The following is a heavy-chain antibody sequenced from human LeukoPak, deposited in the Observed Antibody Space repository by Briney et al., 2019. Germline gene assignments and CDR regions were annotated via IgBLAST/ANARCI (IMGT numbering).Heavy chain of an antibody. V-gene: IGHV4-4*07. D-gene: IGHD5-12*01. CDR1: GGSISSYY. CDR3: ARTTIYYYMDV. J-gene: IGHJ6*03. Sequence: PSETLSLTCTVSGGSISSYYWSWIRQPAGRGLEWIGRICTSGSTNYNPSLKSRVTISADKSKNQLSLKLISMTAADTAVYYCARTTIYYYMDVWGKGITVTVSS. CDR2: ICTSGST.